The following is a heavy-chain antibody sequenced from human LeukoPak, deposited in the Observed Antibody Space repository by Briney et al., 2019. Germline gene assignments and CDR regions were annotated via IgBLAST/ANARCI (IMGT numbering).Heavy chain of an antibody. V-gene: IGHV1-2*02. CDR2: INPNSGGT. CDR3: ARDSGERGSRSYLIAY. Sequence: ASVTLSCNASGYTFTGYYMHWVRQAPGQGLEWMGWINPNSGGTNYEQKFQGRVTMTRDTSISTAYMELSRLRSDDEAVYYCARDSGERGSRSYLIAYWGQGTLVTVSS. D-gene: IGHD3-10*01. CDR1: GYTFTGYY. J-gene: IGHJ4*02.